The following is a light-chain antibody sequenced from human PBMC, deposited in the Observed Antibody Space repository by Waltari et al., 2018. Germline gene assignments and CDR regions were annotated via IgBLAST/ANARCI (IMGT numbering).Light chain of an antibody. Sequence: DIQMTQSPTSLSASVGDSVPITCRASQGITTYLNCCQQKPGKAPKLLICAACSLHSGVPSRFSGSGSGTDVTLTISSLQPEDVATYYCQQSYSTPRTFGQGPKVEIK. V-gene: IGKV1-39*01. CDR1: QGITTY. CDR3: QQSYSTPRT. CDR2: AAC. J-gene: IGKJ1*01.